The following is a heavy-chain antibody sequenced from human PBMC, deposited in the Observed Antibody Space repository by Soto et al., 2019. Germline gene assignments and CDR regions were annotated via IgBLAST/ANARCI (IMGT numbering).Heavy chain of an antibody. J-gene: IGHJ6*02. CDR2: INSDGSST. Sequence: GGSLRLACAASGFTFSSYWMHWVRQAPGKGLVWVSRINSDGSSTSYADSVKGRFTISRDNAKNTLYLQMNSLRAEDTAVYYCARDQVRPYGGYIPRYYYGMDVWGQGTTVTVSS. D-gene: IGHD4-17*01. CDR3: ARDQVRPYGGYIPRYYYGMDV. CDR1: GFTFSSYW. V-gene: IGHV3-74*01.